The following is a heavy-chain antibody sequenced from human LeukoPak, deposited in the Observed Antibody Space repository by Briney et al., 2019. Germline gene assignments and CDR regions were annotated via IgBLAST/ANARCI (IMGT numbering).Heavy chain of an antibody. J-gene: IGHJ4*02. CDR1: GFTFRTYA. CDR2: IRSSGEST. D-gene: IGHD3-10*01. Sequence: GGSLRLSCAASGFTFRTYAMSWVRQAPGKGLEWVSRIRSSGESTYYADSVKGRFTISRDNSRNTVFLQMKNLAAEDTAVYYCAKEVRESAWFYFDYWGQGTLATVSS. V-gene: IGHV3-23*01. CDR3: AKEVRESAWFYFDY.